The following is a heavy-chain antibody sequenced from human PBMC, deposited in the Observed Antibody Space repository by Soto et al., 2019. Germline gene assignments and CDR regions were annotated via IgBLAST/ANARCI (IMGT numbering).Heavy chain of an antibody. CDR2: ITPIFGTT. D-gene: IGHD5-12*01. Sequence: VQLVQSGAEVKKAGSSVKVSCKSSGGTFSSYVISWVRQAPGRGLEWMGGITPIFGTTNYAQKFEGRVTITADESTTTAYLELNSLISEDTAVYYCARDKDRLQLGGNYYYGMDVWGQGTTVTVSS. CDR1: GGTFSSYV. V-gene: IGHV1-69*12. J-gene: IGHJ6*02. CDR3: ARDKDRLQLGGNYYYGMDV.